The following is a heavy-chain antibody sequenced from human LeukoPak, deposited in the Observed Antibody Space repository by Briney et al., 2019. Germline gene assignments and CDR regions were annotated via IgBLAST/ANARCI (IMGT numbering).Heavy chain of an antibody. J-gene: IGHJ5*02. D-gene: IGHD3-10*01. Sequence: QPGGSLRLSCAASGFTFSSYAMSWVRQAPGKGLEWVSTISGSGGSTYYADSVKGRFTISRDNSKNTLYLQMNSLRAEDTAVYYCAKKRLEQAGPGRWFDPWGQGTPVTVSS. CDR3: AKKRLEQAGPGRWFDP. CDR2: ISGSGGST. CDR1: GFTFSSYA. V-gene: IGHV3-23*01.